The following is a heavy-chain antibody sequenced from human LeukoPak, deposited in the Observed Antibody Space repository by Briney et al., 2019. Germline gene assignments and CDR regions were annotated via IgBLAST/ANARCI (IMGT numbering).Heavy chain of an antibody. Sequence: ASVEVSCKASGGTSSSYAISYIRQAPGQGLEWMGGIIPIFSATNYAQEFQGRVTITADKSTSTAYMELSSLTSEDTAVYFCAGDRYYYGSGRTYYFEYWGQGTLVTVSS. CDR2: IIPIFSAT. D-gene: IGHD3-10*01. CDR3: AGDRYYYGSGRTYYFEY. V-gene: IGHV1-69*06. J-gene: IGHJ4*02. CDR1: GGTSSSYA.